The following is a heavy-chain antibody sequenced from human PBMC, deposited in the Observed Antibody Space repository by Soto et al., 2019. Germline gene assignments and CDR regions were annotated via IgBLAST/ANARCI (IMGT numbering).Heavy chain of an antibody. J-gene: IGHJ5*02. Sequence: QVQLVESGGVVVQPGRSLRLYCEASGFTFSSYGMHWVRQAPGKGLEWVAVIWYDGSNKYYADSVKGRFTISRDNSKNTLCLQMNSLIAEDTAVYYCASDPRLSENWFDPLGQGTLVTVSS. CDR3: ASDPRLSENWFDP. CDR1: GFTFSSYG. D-gene: IGHD6-6*01. V-gene: IGHV3-33*01. CDR2: IWYDGSNK.